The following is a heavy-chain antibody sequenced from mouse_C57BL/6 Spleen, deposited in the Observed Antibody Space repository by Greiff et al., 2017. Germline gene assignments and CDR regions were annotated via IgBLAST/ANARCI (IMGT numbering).Heavy chain of an antibody. CDR2: IDPENGDT. D-gene: IGHD2-4*01. J-gene: IGHJ4*01. CDR1: GFNIKDDY. V-gene: IGHV14-4*01. Sequence: VQLQQSGAELVRPGASVKLSCTASGFNIKDDYMHWVKQRPEQGLEWIGWIDPENGDTEYASKFQGKATITADTSSNTAYLQLSSLTSEDTAVYYCTGDYRDYAMDYWGQGTSVTVSS. CDR3: TGDYRDYAMDY.